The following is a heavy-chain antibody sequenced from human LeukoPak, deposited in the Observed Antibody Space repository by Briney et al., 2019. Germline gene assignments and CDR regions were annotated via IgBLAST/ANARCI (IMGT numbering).Heavy chain of an antibody. CDR2: ISYDGSNK. D-gene: IGHD6-19*01. V-gene: IGHV3-30*18. CDR3: AKDVEYSSGWYEGGSFDY. CDR1: GFTFSSYS. J-gene: IGHJ4*02. Sequence: GGSLRPSCAASGFTFSSYSMHWVRQAPGKGLEWVAVISYDGSNKYYADSVKGRFTISRDNSKNTLYLQMNSLRAEDAAVYYCAKDVEYSSGWYEGGSFDYWGQGILVTVSS.